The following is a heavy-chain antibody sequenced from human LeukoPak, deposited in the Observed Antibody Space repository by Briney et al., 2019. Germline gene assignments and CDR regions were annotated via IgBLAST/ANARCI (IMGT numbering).Heavy chain of an antibody. D-gene: IGHD4-17*01. CDR2: ISGNGGST. J-gene: IGHJ3*02. CDR1: QFNFNKFG. Sequence: GGSLRLSCATSQFNFNKFGMTWVRQAPGKGLEWVSSISGNGGSTQYADSVQGRFAISRDNSKNTLYLQMNSLRAEVTAVYFCAKDPNGDYIGTFDIWGQGTMVTVSS. CDR3: AKDPNGDYIGTFDI. V-gene: IGHV3-23*01.